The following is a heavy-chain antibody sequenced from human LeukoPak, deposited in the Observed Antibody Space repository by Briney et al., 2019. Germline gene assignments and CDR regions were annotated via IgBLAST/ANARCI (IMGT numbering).Heavy chain of an antibody. CDR3: ARESIVPAANNWFDP. J-gene: IGHJ5*02. CDR1: GGTFSSYT. V-gene: IGHV1-69*04. CDR2: IIPILGIA. Sequence: SVKVSCKASGGTFSSYTISWVRQAPGQGLEWMGRIIPILGIANYAQKFQGRVTITADKSTSTAYMELSSLRSEDTAAYYCARESIVPAANNWFDPWGQGTLVTVSS. D-gene: IGHD2-2*01.